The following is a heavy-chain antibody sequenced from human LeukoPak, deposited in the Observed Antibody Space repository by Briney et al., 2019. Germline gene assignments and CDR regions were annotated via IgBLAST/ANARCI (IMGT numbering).Heavy chain of an antibody. J-gene: IGHJ5*02. Sequence: SETLSLTCTVSGGSISSSSYYWGWIRQPPGKGLEWIGSIYYSGSTYYNPSLKSRVTISVDTSKNQFSLKLSSVTAADTAVYYCAGVTKTGTTESTTCWFDPWGQGTLVTVSS. D-gene: IGHD1-7*01. CDR2: IYYSGST. V-gene: IGHV4-39*07. CDR1: GGSISSSSYY. CDR3: AGVTKTGTTESTTCWFDP.